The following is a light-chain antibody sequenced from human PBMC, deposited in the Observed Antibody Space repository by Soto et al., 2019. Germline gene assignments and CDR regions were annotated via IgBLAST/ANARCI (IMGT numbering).Light chain of an antibody. CDR2: AAS. V-gene: IGKV1-27*01. Sequence: DIQMTQSPSSLSASVGDRVTITCRASQGSSNYLAWYQQKPGKVPKLLIYAASTLQSGVPSRFSGSGSGTDFTLTISSLQPEDVANYYCQKYNSDLWTFGQGTKVEIK. CDR1: QGSSNY. CDR3: QKYNSDLWT. J-gene: IGKJ1*01.